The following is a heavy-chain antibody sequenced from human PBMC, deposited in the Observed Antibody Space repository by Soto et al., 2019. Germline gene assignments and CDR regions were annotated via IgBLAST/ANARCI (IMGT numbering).Heavy chain of an antibody. CDR3: ARESGSGSYYGY. Sequence: QVQLVQSGAEVKKPGSSVKVSCKASGGTFSSYTISWVRQAPEQGLEWMGRIIPILGIANYAQKFQGRVTITADKSTSTAYMELSSLRSEDTAVYYCARESGSGSYYGYWGQGTLVTVSS. CDR1: GGTFSSYT. J-gene: IGHJ4*02. CDR2: IIPILGIA. D-gene: IGHD3-10*01. V-gene: IGHV1-69*08.